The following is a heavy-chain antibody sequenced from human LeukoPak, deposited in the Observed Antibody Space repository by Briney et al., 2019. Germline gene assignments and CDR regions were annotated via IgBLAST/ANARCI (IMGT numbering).Heavy chain of an antibody. CDR1: GFTVSSNY. CDR2: ISGSGGST. J-gene: IGHJ6*03. CDR3: AKQSRVVTNYYYYMDV. D-gene: IGHD4-23*01. Sequence: GGSLRLSCAASGFTVSSNYMSWVRQAPGKGLEWVSAISGSGGSTYYADSVKGRFTISRDNSKNTLYLQMNSLRAEDTAVYYCAKQSRVVTNYYYYMDVWGKGTTVTVSS. V-gene: IGHV3-23*01.